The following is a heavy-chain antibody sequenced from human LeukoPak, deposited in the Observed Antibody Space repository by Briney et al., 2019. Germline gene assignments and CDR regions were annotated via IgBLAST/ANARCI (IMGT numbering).Heavy chain of an antibody. Sequence: GGPLRLSCAASGFTFSSYWMHWARQAPGKGLVWVSGTNTDGSSTMYADSVKGRFTIARDNAKNALYLQMNSLRAEDTAVYYCYGANAEHWGQGTLVTVSS. CDR3: YGANAEH. J-gene: IGHJ1*01. V-gene: IGHV3-74*03. CDR2: TNTDGSST. CDR1: GFTFSSYW. D-gene: IGHD4-23*01.